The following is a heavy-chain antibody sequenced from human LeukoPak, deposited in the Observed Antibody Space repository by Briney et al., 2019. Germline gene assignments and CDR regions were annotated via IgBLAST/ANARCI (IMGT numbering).Heavy chain of an antibody. Sequence: ASVKVSCKASGYTFTGYYIHWVRQAPGQGLEWMGWINPNSGGTNYAQKFQGRVTMTRDMLTSTVYMELSSLRSEDTAVYYCARSITIFGVATLGYWGQGTLVTVSS. D-gene: IGHD3-3*01. CDR3: ARSITIFGVATLGY. J-gene: IGHJ4*02. V-gene: IGHV1-2*02. CDR1: GYTFTGYY. CDR2: INPNSGGT.